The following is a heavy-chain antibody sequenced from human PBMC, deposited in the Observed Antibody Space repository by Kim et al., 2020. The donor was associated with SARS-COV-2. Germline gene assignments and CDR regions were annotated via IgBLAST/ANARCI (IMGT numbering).Heavy chain of an antibody. CDR1: GFTFSDHY. Sequence: GGSLRLSCAASGFTFSDHYMDWVRQAPGKGLEWVGRTRNKANSYTTEYAASVKGRFTISRDDSKNSLYLQMNSLKTEDTAVYYCAMHTAMAPFDYWGQGTLVTVSS. J-gene: IGHJ4*02. CDR3: AMHTAMAPFDY. CDR2: TRNKANSYTT. D-gene: IGHD5-18*01. V-gene: IGHV3-72*01.